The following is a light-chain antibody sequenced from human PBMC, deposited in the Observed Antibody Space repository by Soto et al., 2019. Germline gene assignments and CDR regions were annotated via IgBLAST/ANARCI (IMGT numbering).Light chain of an antibody. Sequence: QSVLTQPPSASGSPGQSVTISCTGTSSDVGGYDCVSWYQQHPGKAPKLMIYEVTKRPAGVPDRFSGSKSGNTASLTVSGLQAEDEADYYCSSYAGINILYVFGTGTKVTVL. V-gene: IGLV2-8*01. CDR2: EVT. CDR1: SSDVGGYDC. J-gene: IGLJ1*01. CDR3: SSYAGINILYV.